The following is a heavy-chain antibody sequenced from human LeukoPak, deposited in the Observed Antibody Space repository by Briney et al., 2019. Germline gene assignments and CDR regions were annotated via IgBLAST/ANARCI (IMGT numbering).Heavy chain of an antibody. J-gene: IGHJ5*02. D-gene: IGHD2-15*01. CDR1: GYSITSGYH. Sequence: SETLSLTCAVSGYSITSGYHWGWVRQPPGKELEWIGSMFHAGNTYYNPSLKSRVTMSIDTSMNHFSLNLISVTAADTAVYYCARTRYCSGETCFSPDLLDTWSRGTLVTVSS. CDR3: ARTRYCSGETCFSPDLLDT. CDR2: MFHAGNT. V-gene: IGHV4-38-2*01.